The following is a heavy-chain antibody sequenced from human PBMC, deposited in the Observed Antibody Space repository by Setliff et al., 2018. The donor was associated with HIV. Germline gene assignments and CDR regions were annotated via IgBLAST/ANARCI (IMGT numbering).Heavy chain of an antibody. CDR1: GGSISSYY. Sequence: SETLSLTCTVAGGSISSYYWSWIRQPAGKGLEWIGRIYTSGSTNYNPSLKSRVTMSVYTSKTQFSLNLTSVTAADTAVYYCARDLYYCSGGYRDYYYYIDVWVKGTTVTVSS. D-gene: IGHD3-10*01. V-gene: IGHV4-4*07. J-gene: IGHJ6*03. CDR2: IYTSGST. CDR3: ARDLYYCSGGYRDYYYYIDV.